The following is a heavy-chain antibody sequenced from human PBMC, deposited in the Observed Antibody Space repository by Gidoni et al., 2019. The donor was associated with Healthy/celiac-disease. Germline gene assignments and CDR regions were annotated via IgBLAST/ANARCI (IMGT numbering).Heavy chain of an antibody. CDR1: GFTFSSYS. Sequence: EVQLVESGGGLVQPGGSLRLACAAAGFTFSSYSMNWVRQAPGKGLEWVSYISSSSSTIYYADSVKGRFTISRDNAKNSLYLQMNSLRAEDTAVYYCARTNVVYAIFLDYWGQGTLVTVSS. J-gene: IGHJ4*02. CDR2: ISSSSSTI. D-gene: IGHD2-8*02. V-gene: IGHV3-48*01. CDR3: ARTNVVYAIFLDY.